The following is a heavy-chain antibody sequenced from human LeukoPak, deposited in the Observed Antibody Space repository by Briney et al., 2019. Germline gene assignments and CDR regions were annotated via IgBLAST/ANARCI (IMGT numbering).Heavy chain of an antibody. D-gene: IGHD3-10*01. J-gene: IGHJ4*02. CDR2: INPNSGGT. Sequence: ASVKVSCKASGYTFIGYYMHWVRQAPGQGREWMEWINPNSGGTNYAQKFQGRVTMTRDTSISTAYMELSRLRSDDTAVYYCARDRPLDADDYYGFYYFDYWGQGTLVTVSS. V-gene: IGHV1-2*02. CDR1: GYTFIGYY. CDR3: ARDRPLDADDYYGFYYFDY.